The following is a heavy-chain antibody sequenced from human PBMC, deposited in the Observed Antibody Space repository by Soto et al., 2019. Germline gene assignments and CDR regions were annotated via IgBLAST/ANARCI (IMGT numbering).Heavy chain of an antibody. CDR3: ARGGFMVRGRLRWFDP. J-gene: IGHJ5*02. V-gene: IGHV4-34*01. CDR2: INHSGST. Sequence: SETLSLTCAVYGGSFSGYYWSWIRQPPGKGLEWIGEINHSGSTNYNPSLKSRVTISVDTSKNQFSLKLSSVTAADTAVYYCARGGFMVRGRLRWFDPWGQGTLVTVS. CDR1: GGSFSGYY. D-gene: IGHD3-10*01.